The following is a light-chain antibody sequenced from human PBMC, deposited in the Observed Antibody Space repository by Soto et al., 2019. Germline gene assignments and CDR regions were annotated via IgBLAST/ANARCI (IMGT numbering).Light chain of an antibody. J-gene: IGKJ5*01. Sequence: AIQLTQSPSSLSASVGDRVSITCRASQGISSALAWYQHKPGKPPKILIYGASSLQSGVPSRFSGSESGTECTLTISSLQPEDFATYYCQQLKSYPFTFGQGTRLEIK. V-gene: IGKV1-13*02. CDR1: QGISSA. CDR2: GAS. CDR3: QQLKSYPFT.